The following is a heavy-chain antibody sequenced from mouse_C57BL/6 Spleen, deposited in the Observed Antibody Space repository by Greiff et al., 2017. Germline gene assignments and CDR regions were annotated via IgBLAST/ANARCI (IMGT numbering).Heavy chain of an antibody. D-gene: IGHD3-3*01. J-gene: IGHJ4*01. CDR2: IHPNSGST. V-gene: IGHV1-64*01. CDR3: ARPANFYAMDY. Sequence: VQLQQSGAELVKPGASVKLSCKASGYTFTSYWMHWVKQRPGQGLEWIGMIHPNSGSTNYNEKFKSKATLTVDKSSSTAYMQLSSLTSEDSAVYYCARPANFYAMDYWGQGTSVTVSS. CDR1: GYTFTSYW.